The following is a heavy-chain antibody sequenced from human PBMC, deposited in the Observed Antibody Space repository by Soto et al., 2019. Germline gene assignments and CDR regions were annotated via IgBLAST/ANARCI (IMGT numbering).Heavy chain of an antibody. D-gene: IGHD5-18*01. CDR2: INKNGGEK. V-gene: IGHV3-7*03. CDR3: ARPLDTAMVSTWNY. CDR1: GFTFSSYS. Sequence: EVQLVESGGGLVQPGGSLSLSCAASGFTFSSYSMSWVRQAPGKGLEWVANINKNGGEKYYVDSMKGRFTISRDNAKNSLYLQMNSLRAEDTAVYYCARPLDTAMVSTWNYWGQGTLVTVSS. J-gene: IGHJ4*02.